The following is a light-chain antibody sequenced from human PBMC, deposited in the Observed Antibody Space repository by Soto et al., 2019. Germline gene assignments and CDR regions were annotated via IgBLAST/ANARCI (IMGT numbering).Light chain of an antibody. J-gene: IGKJ3*01. CDR2: AAS. V-gene: IGKV1-39*01. Sequence: DIQMTQSPSSLSASVGDRVTITCRASQRITNSLNWYQHKPGKAPTLVVYAASSLESGVPSRFSGSGSGTDFTLTISSLQPEDFATYFCQQGHSMPFTFGPGNKVDIK. CDR1: QRITNS. CDR3: QQGHSMPFT.